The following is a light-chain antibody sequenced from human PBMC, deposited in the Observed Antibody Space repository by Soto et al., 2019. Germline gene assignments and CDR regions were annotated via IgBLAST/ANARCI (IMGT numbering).Light chain of an antibody. CDR3: QQYYSYPWT. Sequence: DIQMTQSPSTLSASVGARVTITCRASQSISSWFAWYQQKPGKAPKGLIYKASTLESGAPSRFSGSGSGTEFTLTISSLQPDDFATYYCQQYYSYPWTFGQGTKVDIK. CDR2: KAS. CDR1: QSISSW. V-gene: IGKV1-5*03. J-gene: IGKJ1*01.